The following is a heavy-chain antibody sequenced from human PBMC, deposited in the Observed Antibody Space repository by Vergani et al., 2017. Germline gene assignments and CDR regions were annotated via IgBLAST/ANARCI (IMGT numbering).Heavy chain of an antibody. D-gene: IGHD3-22*01. J-gene: IGHJ3*02. Sequence: EVQLVESGGGLVKPGGSLRLSCAASGFSFSSYSLNWVRQAPGKGLEWVSSISSSTSYIYYADSVKGRFTISRDNAKNSLYLQMNSLRAEDTAVYYCARLLYYYDRSGPLSDAFDIWGQGTMVTVSS. V-gene: IGHV3-21*01. CDR3: ARLLYYYDRSGPLSDAFDI. CDR2: ISSSTSYI. CDR1: GFSFSSYS.